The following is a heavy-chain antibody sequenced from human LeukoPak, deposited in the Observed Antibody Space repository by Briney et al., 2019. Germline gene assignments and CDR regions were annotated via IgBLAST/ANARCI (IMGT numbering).Heavy chain of an antibody. CDR1: GFTFSSYC. CDR3: ARQGGDELWSPFWGGMAV. D-gene: IGHD2-21*02. CDR2: ISSDGSSK. V-gene: IGHV3-74*01. Sequence: PGGSLRLSCAASGFTFSSYCMHWVRQAPGKGLEWVSRISSDGSSKYYADSVKGRFTTSRDNAKNTLYLQMYSLRADDTAYYYSARQGGDELWSPFWGGMAVWGNRTRVIVSS. J-gene: IGHJ6*04.